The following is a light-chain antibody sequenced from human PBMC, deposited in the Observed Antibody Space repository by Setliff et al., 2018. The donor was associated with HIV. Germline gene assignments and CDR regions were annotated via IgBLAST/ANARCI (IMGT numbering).Light chain of an antibody. CDR1: SSDVGGYNY. CDR3: SSYTSRTPRYV. Sequence: QSVLTQPASVSGSPGQSITISCTGTSSDVGGYNYVSWYQQHPGKAPKLMISDVSNRPSGVSNRFSGSKSGNTASLTISGLQAEDEADYYCSSYTSRTPRYVFGTGTKVTVL. CDR2: DVS. V-gene: IGLV2-14*03. J-gene: IGLJ1*01.